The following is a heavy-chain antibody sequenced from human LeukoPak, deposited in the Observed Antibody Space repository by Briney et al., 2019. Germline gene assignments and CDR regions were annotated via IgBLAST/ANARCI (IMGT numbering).Heavy chain of an antibody. CDR2: ISSSGSTI. CDR1: GFTFSSYE. V-gene: IGHV3-48*03. D-gene: IGHD3-10*01. CDR3: ARDSDHVRDY. Sequence: GGSLRLPCAASGFTFSSYEMNWVRQAPGKGLEWVSYISSSGSTIYYADSVKGRFTISRDNAKNSLYLQMNSLRAEDTAMYYCARDSDHVRDYWGQGTLVTVSS. J-gene: IGHJ4*02.